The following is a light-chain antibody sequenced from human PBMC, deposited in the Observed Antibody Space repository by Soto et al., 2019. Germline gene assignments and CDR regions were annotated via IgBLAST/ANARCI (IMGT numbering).Light chain of an antibody. CDR1: SSYVGGYNH. V-gene: IGLV2-11*01. CDR3: CSYAGTTSHYV. Sequence: QSALTQPRSVSGSPGQSVAISCTGTSSYVGGYNHVSWYQQHPGRAPKLIIYDVNKRPSGVPDRFSGSKSGNTASLTISGLQPEDEADYFCCSYAGTTSHYVFGNETKLTVL. CDR2: DVN. J-gene: IGLJ1*01.